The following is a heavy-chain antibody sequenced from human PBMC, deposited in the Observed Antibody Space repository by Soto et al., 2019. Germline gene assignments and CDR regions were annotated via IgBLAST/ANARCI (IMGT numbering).Heavy chain of an antibody. Sequence: QVQLVQSGAEVKKPGSSVKVSCTASGGTFSSYPISWVRQAPGQGLEWMGRIIPILDITDYAQRVQGRVTITADKSTSTAYMELSSLSADDTAVYYCARPTSTGTTSGYYFDYWGQGTLVTVSS. V-gene: IGHV1-69*02. CDR3: ARPTSTGTTSGYYFDY. D-gene: IGHD1-7*01. CDR2: IIPILDIT. J-gene: IGHJ4*02. CDR1: GGTFSSYP.